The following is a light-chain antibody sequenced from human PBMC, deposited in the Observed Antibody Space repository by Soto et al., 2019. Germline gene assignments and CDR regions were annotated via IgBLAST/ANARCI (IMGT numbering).Light chain of an antibody. CDR2: SNN. V-gene: IGLV1-44*01. Sequence: QSVLTQPPSASGTPGQRVTISCSGSSSNIGSNTVNWYQQLTGTAPKHLIYSNNQRPSGVPDRFSCAKSGTSASLAISGLQSEDEADYYCAAWDDSLNGYVFGTGTKVTVL. J-gene: IGLJ1*01. CDR1: SSNIGSNT. CDR3: AAWDDSLNGYV.